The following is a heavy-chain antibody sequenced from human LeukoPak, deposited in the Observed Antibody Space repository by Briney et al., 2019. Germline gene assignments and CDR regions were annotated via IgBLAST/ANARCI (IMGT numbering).Heavy chain of an antibody. D-gene: IGHD3-22*01. Sequence: PGGSLRLSCAASGVTFSGYAMSWVRQAPGKGLEWVSGIRGTGGRTYYADSVKGRFTISRDNSKNTLYLQMNSLRAEDTAVYYCAKDLRYDSSDYFDYWGQGTRVTVSS. J-gene: IGHJ4*02. V-gene: IGHV3-23*01. CDR1: GVTFSGYA. CDR2: IRGTGGRT. CDR3: AKDLRYDSSDYFDY.